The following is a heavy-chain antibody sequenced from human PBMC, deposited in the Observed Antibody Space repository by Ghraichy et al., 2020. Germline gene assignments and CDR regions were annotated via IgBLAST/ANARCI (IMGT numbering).Heavy chain of an antibody. D-gene: IGHD1-26*01. CDR1: GFTFSSYA. CDR2: ISGSGGST. V-gene: IGHV3-23*01. Sequence: GESLNISCAASGFTFSSYAMSWVRQAPGKGLEWGSAISGSGGSTYYADSVKGRFTISRDNSKNTLYLQMNSLRAEDTAVYYCAKIKNGGSYYFDYWGQGTLVTVSS. CDR3: AKIKNGGSYYFDY. J-gene: IGHJ4*02.